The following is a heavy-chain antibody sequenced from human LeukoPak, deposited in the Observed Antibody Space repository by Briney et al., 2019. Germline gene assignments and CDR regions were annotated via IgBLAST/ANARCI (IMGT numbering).Heavy chain of an antibody. CDR3: TSRMTTYDYYYYYGMDV. J-gene: IGHJ6*02. Sequence: GGSLRLSCAASGFTFSGSAMHWVRQASGKGLEWVGRIRSIANSYATAYAASVKGRFTISRDDSKNTAYLQMNSLKTEDTAVYYCTSRMTTYDYYYYYGMDVWGQGTTVTVSS. D-gene: IGHD1-1*01. CDR2: IRSIANSYAT. V-gene: IGHV3-73*01. CDR1: GFTFSGSA.